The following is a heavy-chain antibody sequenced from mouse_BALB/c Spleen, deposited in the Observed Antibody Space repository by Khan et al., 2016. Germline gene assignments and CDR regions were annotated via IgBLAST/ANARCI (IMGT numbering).Heavy chain of an antibody. D-gene: IGHD1-1*01. CDR3: ARSDYGSKEAMDY. CDR2: ISYSGST. Sequence: EVQLQESGPGLVKPSQSLSLTCTVTGYSITGDYAWNWIRQFPGNKLEWMGYISYSGSTSYNPSLKSRISITRDTSNNQFFLQLNSVTSEDTATYYCARSDYGSKEAMDYWGQGTSVTVSS. V-gene: IGHV3-2*02. CDR1: GYSITGDYA. J-gene: IGHJ4*01.